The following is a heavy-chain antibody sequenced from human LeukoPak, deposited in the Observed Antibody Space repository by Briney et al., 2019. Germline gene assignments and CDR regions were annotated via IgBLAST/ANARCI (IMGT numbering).Heavy chain of an antibody. CDR2: ISYIGST. Sequence: SETLSLTCAVSDDSFSSHYWTWIRQPPGKGLEWIGCISYIGSTNYNPSLKSRVTISIDTSKNQFSLKLTSDCARDLVTVTKGFDIWGQGTMVSVSS. J-gene: IGHJ3*02. D-gene: IGHD4-17*01. CDR3: GFDI. CDR1: DDSFSSHY. V-gene: IGHV4-59*11.